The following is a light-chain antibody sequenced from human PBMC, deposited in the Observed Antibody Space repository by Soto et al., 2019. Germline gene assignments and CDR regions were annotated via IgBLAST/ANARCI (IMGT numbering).Light chain of an antibody. V-gene: IGKV3-11*01. CDR3: HRYSNWQYT. CDR1: QDLSGY. J-gene: IGKJ2*01. CDR2: DAS. Sequence: EIVLTQSPATLSLSPGETATLSCRVSQDLSGYIAWYQQKPGQPPRLLIYDASNRATGIPARFSGSGSGTDFTLTISSLEPEDFAVYYCHRYSNWQYTFGQGTKVDIK.